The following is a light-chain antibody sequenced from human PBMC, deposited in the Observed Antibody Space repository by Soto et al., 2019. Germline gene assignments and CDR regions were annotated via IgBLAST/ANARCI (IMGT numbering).Light chain of an antibody. CDR1: SSDVGGYNY. V-gene: IGLV2-14*01. CDR3: TSYTSGSTTYV. CDR2: DVT. J-gene: IGLJ1*01. Sequence: QSALTQPASVSGSPGQSITISCTGTSSDVGGYNYVSWYQQHPGKAPKLMIYDVTNRPSGVSDRFSGSKSGNTASLTISGLQAEHEADYYCTSYTSGSTTYVFGTGTKVTVL.